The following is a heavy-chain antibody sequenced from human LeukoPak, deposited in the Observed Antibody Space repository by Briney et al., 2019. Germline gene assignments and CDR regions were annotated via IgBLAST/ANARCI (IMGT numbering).Heavy chain of an antibody. CDR3: ARDLVPPYYGSGSYSDY. Sequence: GGSLRLSCAASGFTFSSYSMNGVRQAPGKGLEWVSSISSSSSYIYYADLVKGRFTISRDNAKNSLYLQMNSLRAEDTAVYYCARDLVPPYYGSGSYSDYWGQGTLVTVSS. CDR1: GFTFSSYS. CDR2: ISSSSSYI. V-gene: IGHV3-21*01. D-gene: IGHD3-10*01. J-gene: IGHJ4*02.